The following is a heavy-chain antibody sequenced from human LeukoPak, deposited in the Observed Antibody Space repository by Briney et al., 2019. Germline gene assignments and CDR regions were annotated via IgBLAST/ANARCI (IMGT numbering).Heavy chain of an antibody. V-gene: IGHV1-69*13. Sequence: SVKVSCKASGGTFSSYAISWVRQAPGQGLEWMGGIIPIFGTANYAQKFQGRVTITADESTSTAYMELSSLRSEDTAVYYYARVRYCSSTSCEVPWGQGTLVTVSS. CDR1: GGTFSSYA. CDR2: IIPIFGTA. J-gene: IGHJ5*02. D-gene: IGHD2-2*01. CDR3: ARVRYCSSTSCEVP.